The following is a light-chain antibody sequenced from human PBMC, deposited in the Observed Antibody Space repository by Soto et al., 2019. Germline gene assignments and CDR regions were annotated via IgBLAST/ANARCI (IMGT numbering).Light chain of an antibody. CDR2: EVT. J-gene: IGLJ1*01. Sequence: QSALTQPASVSGSPGQSITISCTGTSSDIDTYNYVSWYQQHPGKAPKLIIYEVTNRPSGVSNRFSGSKSGDTASLTISGLRVEDEADYYCSSYTSSTDYVFGTGTKVTDL. CDR1: SSDIDTYNY. V-gene: IGLV2-14*01. CDR3: SSYTSSTDYV.